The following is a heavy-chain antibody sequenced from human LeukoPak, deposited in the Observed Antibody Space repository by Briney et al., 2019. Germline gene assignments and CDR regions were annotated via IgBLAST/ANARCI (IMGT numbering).Heavy chain of an antibody. CDR3: ARLLGYCSGGSCYPDTFDY. CDR2: IYPSDSDT. Sequence: GESLKISCKGSGYSFTSYWIGWVRQMPGKGLEWMGIIYPSDSDTRYSPSFQGQVTISADKSISTAYLQWSSLKASDTAMYYCARLLGYCSGGSCYPDTFDYWGQGTLVTVSS. CDR1: GYSFTSYW. D-gene: IGHD2-15*01. V-gene: IGHV5-51*01. J-gene: IGHJ4*02.